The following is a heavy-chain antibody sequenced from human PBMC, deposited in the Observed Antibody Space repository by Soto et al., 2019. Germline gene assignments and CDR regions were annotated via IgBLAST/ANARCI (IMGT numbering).Heavy chain of an antibody. CDR1: GFTFSSYG. CDR2: IWYDGSNK. D-gene: IGHD2-15*01. Sequence: QVQLVESGGGVVQPGRSLRLSCAASGFTFSSYGMHWVRQAPGKGLEWVAVIWYDGSNKYYADSVKGRFTISRDNSKNTLYLHMNSLRAEDTAVYYCARDCSGGSCYFNYYYGMDVWGQGTTVTVSS. V-gene: IGHV3-33*01. CDR3: ARDCSGGSCYFNYYYGMDV. J-gene: IGHJ6*02.